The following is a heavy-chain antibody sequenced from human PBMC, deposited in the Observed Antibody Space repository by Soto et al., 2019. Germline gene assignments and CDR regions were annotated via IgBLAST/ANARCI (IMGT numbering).Heavy chain of an antibody. D-gene: IGHD2-15*01. J-gene: IGHJ4*02. CDR3: AHRGWWIYLAS. V-gene: IGHV1-46*03. CDR2: VKPSGGST. Sequence: ASAKACCKECGYAFTCYYRHWLRQAPGQGLEWMGIVKPSGGSTSYAQKFQGRVTISKHTSKNQVVLTMTNMDPVDTATYYCAHRGWWIYLASWGQGTLVTVSS. CDR1: GYAFTCYY.